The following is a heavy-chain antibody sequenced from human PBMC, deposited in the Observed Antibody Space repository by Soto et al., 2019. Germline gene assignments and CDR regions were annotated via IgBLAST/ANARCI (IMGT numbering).Heavy chain of an antibody. D-gene: IGHD6-6*01. CDR1: GGSISSSDYY. CDR2: IYYSGST. V-gene: IGHV4-39*01. Sequence: QLQLQESGPGLVKPSETLSLTCTVSGGSISSSDYYWAWIRQPPGKGLEWLGTIYYSGSTYYNPSLERRVTMFVDVSKNQFCLTLSSVTAADTALYYCTTSAAARARPALGYWGQGTLFTVSS. CDR3: TTSAAARARPALGY. J-gene: IGHJ4*02.